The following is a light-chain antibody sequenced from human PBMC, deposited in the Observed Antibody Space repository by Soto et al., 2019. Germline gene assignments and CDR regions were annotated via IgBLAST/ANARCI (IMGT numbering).Light chain of an antibody. CDR3: QSYASSLSGWV. CDR1: SSNIGAGYD. CDR2: GNS. Sequence: QSVLTQPPSVSGAPGQRVTISCTGSSSNIGAGYDVHWYQQLPGTAPKLLIYGNSNRPSGVPDRFSGSKSGTSASLAITGIQAEDEADYYCQSYASSLSGWVFGEGTKLTVL. V-gene: IGLV1-40*01. J-gene: IGLJ3*02.